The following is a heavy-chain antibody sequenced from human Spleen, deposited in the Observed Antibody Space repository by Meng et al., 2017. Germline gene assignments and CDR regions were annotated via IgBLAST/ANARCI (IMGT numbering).Heavy chain of an antibody. CDR1: GYTYTDYQ. D-gene: IGHD3-10*01. CDR3: VKGTPGRSYCDY. J-gene: IGHJ4*02. Sequence: QVQLVQSGAEVKKPGASVKVSCKASGYTYTDYQTDWVRQAPGQGLEWMGWIHPSGHPTYAQKFQGRVTMTIDTSTTTASMELRSLRSDDSAVYYCVKGTPGRSYCDYWGQGTLVTVSS. V-gene: IGHV1-18*01. CDR2: IHPSGHP.